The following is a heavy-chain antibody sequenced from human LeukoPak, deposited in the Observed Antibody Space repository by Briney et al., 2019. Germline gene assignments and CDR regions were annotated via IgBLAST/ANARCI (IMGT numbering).Heavy chain of an antibody. CDR2: SSSSSSYI. V-gene: IGHV3-21*01. J-gene: IGHJ4*02. CDR1: GFTFSSYS. Sequence: PGGSLRLSCAASGFTFSSYSMNWVRPAPGKGLEWVSSSSSSSSYIYYADSVKGRFTISRDNAKNSLYLQMNSLRAEDTAVYYCATRSLPGHYGGKSVVDYWGQGTLVTVSS. D-gene: IGHD4-23*01. CDR3: ATRSLPGHYGGKSVVDY.